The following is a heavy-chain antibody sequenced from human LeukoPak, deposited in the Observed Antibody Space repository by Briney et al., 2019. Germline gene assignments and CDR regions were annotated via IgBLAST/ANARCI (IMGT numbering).Heavy chain of an antibody. J-gene: IGHJ4*02. D-gene: IGHD4-17*01. V-gene: IGHV4-4*07. CDR1: GGSNNNY. CDR3: ARGRAVTTGDDY. CDR2: IFSSGST. Sequence: SETLSLTCTVSGGSNNNYWSWIRQPAGKGLEWIGRIFSSGSTVYHPSLKSRVTMSVDTSRNSFSLKLTSVTAADTAVYYCARGRAVTTGDDYWGQGTLVTVSS.